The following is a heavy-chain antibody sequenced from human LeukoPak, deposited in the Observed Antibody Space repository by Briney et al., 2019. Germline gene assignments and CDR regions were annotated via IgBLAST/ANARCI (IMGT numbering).Heavy chain of an antibody. CDR3: ARADYSSSWSHDYYYMDV. CDR2: IYTTGST. D-gene: IGHD6-13*01. J-gene: IGHJ6*03. CDR1: GDSISSGSYY. Sequence: SETLSLTCTLSGDSISSGSYYWSWIRQPAGKGLEWLGRIYTTGSTNYNPSLKSRVAISLDTSKNQFSLNLSSVTAADTAVYYCARADYSSSWSHDYYYMDVWGKGTTVTVSS. V-gene: IGHV4-61*02.